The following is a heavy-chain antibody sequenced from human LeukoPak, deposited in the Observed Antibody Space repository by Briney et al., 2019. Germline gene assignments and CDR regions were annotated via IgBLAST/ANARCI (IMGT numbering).Heavy chain of an antibody. CDR3: TREYYYDSSGYYYAYY. D-gene: IGHD3-22*01. V-gene: IGHV3-49*04. Sequence: GRSLRLSCTASGFTFGDYAMSWVRQAPGKGLEWVGFIRSKAYGGTTEYAASVKGRFTISRDDSKSIAYLQMNSLKTEDTAVYYCTREYYYDSSGYYYAYYWGQGTLVTVSS. CDR2: IRSKAYGGTT. J-gene: IGHJ4*02. CDR1: GFTFGDYA.